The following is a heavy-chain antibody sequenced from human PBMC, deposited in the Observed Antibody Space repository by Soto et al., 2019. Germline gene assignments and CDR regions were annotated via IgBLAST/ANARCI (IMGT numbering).Heavy chain of an antibody. CDR2: IYATRSP. Sequence: TLSLTCTVSGDSASKYYWNWIRQPAGKGLEWIGRIYATRSPNYNPSLKSRVTMSVDTSKNQFSLKLNLSSVTAADTAVYYCARSPAYGDYANLDTWGQGTLVTVSS. CDR1: GDSASKYY. J-gene: IGHJ5*02. V-gene: IGHV4-4*07. D-gene: IGHD4-17*01. CDR3: ARSPAYGDYANLDT.